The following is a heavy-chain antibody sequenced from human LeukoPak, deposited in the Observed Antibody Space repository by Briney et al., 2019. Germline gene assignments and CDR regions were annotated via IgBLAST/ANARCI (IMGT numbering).Heavy chain of an antibody. CDR1: GFTFSSYA. D-gene: IGHD6-13*01. V-gene: IGHV3-64*04. CDR3: ARDCYSSSCFDY. CDR2: ISSNGGST. J-gene: IGHJ4*02. Sequence: GGSLRLSCSASGFTFSSYAMHWVRQAPGKGLEYVSSISSNGGSTYYADSVKGRFTISRDNSKNTLYLQMNSLRAEDTAVYYCARDCYSSSCFDYWGQGTLVTVSS.